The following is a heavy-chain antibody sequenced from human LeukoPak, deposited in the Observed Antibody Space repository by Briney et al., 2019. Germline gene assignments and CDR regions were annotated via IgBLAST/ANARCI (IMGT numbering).Heavy chain of an antibody. CDR1: GFSPSATGVG. J-gene: IGHJ1*01. V-gene: IGHV2-5*02. CDR2: TYWDDDK. CDR3: AHRRGASYYDICGYYSEYFQD. Sequence: SGPTLLHPTPALTLTFAFSGFSPSATGVGVAWIRQPPVKALERLTLTYWDDDKHYNSSLKSRLTISKDTSKQQVVLPMTNMHPVDTATYSCAHRRGASYYDICGYYSEYFQDWGQGILVIVSS. D-gene: IGHD3-22*01.